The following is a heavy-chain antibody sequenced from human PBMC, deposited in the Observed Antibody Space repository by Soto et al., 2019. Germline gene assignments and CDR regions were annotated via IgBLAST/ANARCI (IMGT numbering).Heavy chain of an antibody. V-gene: IGHV3-7*01. J-gene: IGHJ4*02. CDR3: ARDKAFGY. Sequence: VQLVESGGGLVQPGGSLRLSCVGSGFTFSNYWMSWVRQAPGKGLEWVANMKQDGSEIYHADSVRGRFTISRDNAKNSVYLQMNNLRVEDTAVYYCARDKAFGYWGQGTPVIVSS. CDR2: MKQDGSEI. CDR1: GFTFSNYW.